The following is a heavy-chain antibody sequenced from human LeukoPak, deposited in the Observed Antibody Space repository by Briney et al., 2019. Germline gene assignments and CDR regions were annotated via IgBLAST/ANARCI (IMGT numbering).Heavy chain of an antibody. CDR1: GFTLSTYA. Sequence: PGGSLRLSCAASGFTLSTYAMSWVRQTPGKGLEWVAATSSSDAGTYHADSVRGRFTISRDNSKNTLYLQMNSLRAEDTAVYYCARETYSSGWLDAFDIWGQGTMVTVSS. CDR2: TSSSDAGT. J-gene: IGHJ3*02. CDR3: ARETYSSGWLDAFDI. V-gene: IGHV3-23*01. D-gene: IGHD6-19*01.